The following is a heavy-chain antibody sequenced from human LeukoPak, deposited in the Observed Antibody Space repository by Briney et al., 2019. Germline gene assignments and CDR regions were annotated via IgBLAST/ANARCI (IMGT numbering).Heavy chain of an antibody. CDR3: ARTGNFDY. V-gene: IGHV3-43*02. Sequence: GGSLRLSCAASGFTYDDYAMHWVRQAPGRGLEWVSLITGDGGSTYYADSVKGRFTISRDNSKSSLYLQMNSLTTEDTALYYSARTGNFDYWGQGTLVTVSS. J-gene: IGHJ4*02. D-gene: IGHD3/OR15-3a*01. CDR1: GFTYDDYA. CDR2: ITGDGGST.